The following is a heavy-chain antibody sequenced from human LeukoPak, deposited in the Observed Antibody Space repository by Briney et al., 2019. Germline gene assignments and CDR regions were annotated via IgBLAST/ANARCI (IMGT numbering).Heavy chain of an antibody. CDR1: GFTLSGFW. V-gene: IGHV3-74*01. D-gene: IGHD1-26*01. J-gene: IGHJ4*02. CDR3: ARDSGGYPGHFDY. Sequence: TGGSLRLFCAASGFTLSGFWMLWVRQAPGKGEVWISHLHSDGSNTDYADYVKGRFTISRDNAKNTLYLQMNSLSAEDTAVYYCARDSGGYPGHFDYWGQGTLVTVSS. CDR2: LHSDGSNT.